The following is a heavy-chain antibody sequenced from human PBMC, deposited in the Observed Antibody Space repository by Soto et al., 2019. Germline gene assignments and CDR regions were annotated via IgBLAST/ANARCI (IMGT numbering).Heavy chain of an antibody. CDR1: GFTFRNYG. CDR3: AKDSQYASGWCSFY. Sequence: GGSLRLSCAASGFTFRNYGMHWVRQAPGKGLEWMRVIGPDGSVTYYADSVRGRFTISRDNSGNTLFLQMDSLKIEDTAVYYCAKDSQYASGWCSFYWGQGALVTVSS. J-gene: IGHJ4*02. V-gene: IGHV3-30*18. D-gene: IGHD6-19*01. CDR2: IGPDGSVT.